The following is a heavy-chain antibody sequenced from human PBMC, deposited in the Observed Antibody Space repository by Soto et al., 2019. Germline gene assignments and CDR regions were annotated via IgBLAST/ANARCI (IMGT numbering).Heavy chain of an antibody. CDR1: GGSISSLIYH. J-gene: IGHJ4*02. CDR3: ARSSVASPGDFDY. CDR2: IHYDKST. Sequence: QLQLQESGPGLVKPSETLTLTCTVSGGSISSLIYHWGWIRQPPGRGLEWIGTIHYDKSTYYSPSLKSRVAISLDTSKNQFSLRLNSVTAADTAVYYCARSSVASPGDFDYWGQGALVTVSS. V-gene: IGHV4-39*01. D-gene: IGHD5-12*01.